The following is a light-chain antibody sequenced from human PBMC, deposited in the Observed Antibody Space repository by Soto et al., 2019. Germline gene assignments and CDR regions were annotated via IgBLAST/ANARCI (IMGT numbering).Light chain of an antibody. CDR1: QGISSW. CDR2: HAS. Sequence: DIQMTQSPSSVSSSVGYRVTITWLPSQGISSWLAWYQQRPGKAPNLLIYHASSLESGVPSRFSGSGSGTDFTLTISCLQSEDFATYYCQQYYSYPRTFGQGTKVDI. V-gene: IGKV1-12*01. J-gene: IGKJ1*01. CDR3: QQYYSYPRT.